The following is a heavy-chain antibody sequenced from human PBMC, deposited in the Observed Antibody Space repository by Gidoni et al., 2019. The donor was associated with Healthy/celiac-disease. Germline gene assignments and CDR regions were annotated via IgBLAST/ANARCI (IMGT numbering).Heavy chain of an antibody. Sequence: QMQLVQSGPEVKKPGTAVKVSCKASGFTFTSSAVQWVRQARGQRLELIGWIVVGSGNTNYAQKFQERVTITRDMSTSTAYMELSSLRSEDTAVYYCAALPIAVAGNFDYWGQGTLVTVSS. CDR1: GFTFTSSA. CDR2: IVVGSGNT. J-gene: IGHJ4*02. D-gene: IGHD6-19*01. V-gene: IGHV1-58*01. CDR3: AALPIAVAGNFDY.